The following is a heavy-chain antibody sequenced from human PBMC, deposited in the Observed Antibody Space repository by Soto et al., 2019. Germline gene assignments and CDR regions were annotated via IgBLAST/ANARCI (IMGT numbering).Heavy chain of an antibody. J-gene: IGHJ4*02. CDR3: ARGGTNYYDRSGYYYAFDY. Sequence: QVQLQESGPGLVKPSQTLSLTCTVSGGSISGGDYYWSWIRQPPGKGLEWIGYIYNSGSTYYNPSLKSRVTISVDTSKNHFPPKLSSVTASDTAVYYCARGGTNYYDRSGYYYAFDYWGQGTLVTVSS. CDR1: GGSISGGDYY. CDR2: IYNSGST. V-gene: IGHV4-30-4*01. D-gene: IGHD3-22*01.